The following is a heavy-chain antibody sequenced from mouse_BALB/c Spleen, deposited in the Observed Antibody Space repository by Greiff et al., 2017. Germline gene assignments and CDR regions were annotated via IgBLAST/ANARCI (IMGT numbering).Heavy chain of an antibody. CDR3: HSSYGNYAFDV. CDR1: GFNIKDTY. D-gene: IGHD2-1*01. J-gene: IGHJ1*01. V-gene: IGHV14-3*02. Sequence: EVKLMESGAELVKPGASVKLSCTASGFNIKDTYMHWVKQRPEQGLEWIGRIDPANGNTKYDPKFQGKATITADTSSNTAYLQLSSLTSEDTAVYYCHSSYGNYAFDVWGAGTTVTVSS. CDR2: IDPANGNT.